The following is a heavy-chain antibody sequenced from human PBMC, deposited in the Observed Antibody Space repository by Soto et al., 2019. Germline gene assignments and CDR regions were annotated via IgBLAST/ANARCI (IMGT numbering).Heavy chain of an antibody. Sequence: SETLSLTCTVSGGSISSYYWIWIRQSPGKALEWIGYIYYSGSTNYNPSLKSRVTISVDTSKNQFSLKLSSVTAADTAVYYCARVSGTHFGALDIWGQGTMVTVSS. V-gene: IGHV4-59*01. D-gene: IGHD1-26*01. CDR2: IYYSGST. J-gene: IGHJ3*02. CDR1: GGSISSYY. CDR3: ARVSGTHFGALDI.